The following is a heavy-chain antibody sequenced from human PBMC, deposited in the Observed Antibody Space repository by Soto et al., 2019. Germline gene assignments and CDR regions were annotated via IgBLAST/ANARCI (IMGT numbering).Heavy chain of an antibody. J-gene: IGHJ3*02. CDR2: INHSGST. CDR1: GGSFSGYY. D-gene: IGHD4-17*01. V-gene: IGHV4-34*01. CDR3: ARTPTTYGDYSHDAFDI. Sequence: QVQLQQWGAGLLKPSETLSLTCAVYGGSFSGYYWSWIRQPPGKGLEWIGEINHSGSTNYNPSLKSRVTISVDTCKNQFSLQLSSVTAADTAVYYCARTPTTYGDYSHDAFDIWGQGTMVTVSS.